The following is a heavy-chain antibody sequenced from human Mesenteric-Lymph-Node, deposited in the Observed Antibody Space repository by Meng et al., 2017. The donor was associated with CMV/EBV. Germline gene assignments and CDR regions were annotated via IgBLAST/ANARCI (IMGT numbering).Heavy chain of an antibody. J-gene: IGHJ6*02. CDR1: RFPVSSSH. D-gene: IGHD2-2*01. CDR3: ARDCSSTSCYLYYYGMDV. Sequence: GESLKISCAASRFPVSSSHISWVRQAPGKGLEWFSVIDSGGRTYYTDSVKGRFTIFRDSSKNMLYLQMSSLRPEDTAVYYCARDCSSTSCYLYYYGMDVWGQGTTVTVSS. CDR2: IDSGGRT. V-gene: IGHV3-66*02.